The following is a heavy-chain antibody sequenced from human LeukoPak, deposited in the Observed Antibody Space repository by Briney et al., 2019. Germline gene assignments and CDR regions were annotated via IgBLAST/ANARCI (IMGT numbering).Heavy chain of an antibody. CDR1: GLTFSNFA. CDR2: ISDSGDTT. V-gene: IGHV3-23*01. D-gene: IGHD2-15*01. CDR3: AKGRTASCYSSTDS. J-gene: IGHJ4*02. Sequence: GGSLRLSCAASGLTFSNFAMSWVRQAPGKGLEWVSTISDSGDTTYYADSVKGRFTISRDKSKNTLYLQMNSLRAEDTALYYCAKGRTASCYSSTDSWGQGTLVTVSS.